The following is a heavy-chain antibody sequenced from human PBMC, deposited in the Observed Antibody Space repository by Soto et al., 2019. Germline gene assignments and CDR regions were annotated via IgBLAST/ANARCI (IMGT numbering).Heavy chain of an antibody. CDR2: ISAYNGNT. J-gene: IGHJ6*03. CDR1: GYTFTSYG. D-gene: IGHD6-19*01. V-gene: IGHV1-18*01. Sequence: ASVKVSCKASGYTFTSYGISWVRQAPGQGLEWMGWISAYNGNTNYAQKLQGRVTMTTDTSTSTAYMELRSLRTDDTAVYYCARGGSSGWYDGYYYHYMDVWGKGTTVTVSS. CDR3: ARGGSSGWYDGYYYHYMDV.